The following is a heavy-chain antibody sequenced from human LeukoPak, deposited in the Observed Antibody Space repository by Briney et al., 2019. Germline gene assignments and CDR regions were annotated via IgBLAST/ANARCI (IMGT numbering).Heavy chain of an antibody. CDR3: ARVTAAAPK. CDR1: GGSISSYY. CDR2: IYYSGST. V-gene: IGHV4-59*12. Sequence: SETLSLTCTVSGGSISSYYWSWIRQSPGKGLEWIGYIYYSGSTNYNPSLKSRVTISVDKSKNQFSLKLSSVTAADTAVYYCARVTAAAPKWGQGTLVTVSS. D-gene: IGHD6-13*01. J-gene: IGHJ4*02.